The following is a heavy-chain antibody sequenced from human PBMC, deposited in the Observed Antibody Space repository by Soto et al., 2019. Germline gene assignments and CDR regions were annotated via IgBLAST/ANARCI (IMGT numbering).Heavy chain of an antibody. CDR1: GFTFSSYD. Sequence: EVQLVESGGGLVQPGGSLRLSCAASGFTFSSYDMHWVRQATGKGLEWVSAIGTAGDPYYPGSVKGRFTISRENAKNSLYLQMNGLRAGDTAVYYCARDSMVTGAFDIWGQGTKVTVSS. D-gene: IGHD5-18*01. V-gene: IGHV3-13*05. CDR3: ARDSMVTGAFDI. CDR2: IGTAGDP. J-gene: IGHJ3*02.